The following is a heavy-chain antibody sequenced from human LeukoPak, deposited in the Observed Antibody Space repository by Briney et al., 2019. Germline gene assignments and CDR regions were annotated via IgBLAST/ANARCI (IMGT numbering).Heavy chain of an antibody. J-gene: IGHJ3*02. CDR3: ASGDEAFDI. D-gene: IGHD7-27*01. CDR1: GGSISSYY. CDR2: IYYSGST. Sequence: SETLSLTCTVSGGSISSYYWSWIRQPPGKGLEWIGYIYYSGSTNYNPSLKSRVTISVDTSKNQFSLKLSSVTAADTAVYYCASGDEAFDIWGQGTMVTVSS. V-gene: IGHV4-59*12.